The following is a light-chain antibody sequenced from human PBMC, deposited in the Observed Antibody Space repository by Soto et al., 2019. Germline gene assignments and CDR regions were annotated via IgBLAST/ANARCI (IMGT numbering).Light chain of an antibody. CDR1: QSIGHW. V-gene: IGKV1-5*03. CDR3: QQYNSYV. J-gene: IGKJ3*01. CDR2: KAS. Sequence: DVQMTQTPSSLSASGGDRVILTCRASQSIGHWLAWYPQKPGKAPKLLIYKASSLESGVRTRVSGSGAGTDFTLTIRSLQTDDFATYYCQQYNSYVFGPGNKVDLK.